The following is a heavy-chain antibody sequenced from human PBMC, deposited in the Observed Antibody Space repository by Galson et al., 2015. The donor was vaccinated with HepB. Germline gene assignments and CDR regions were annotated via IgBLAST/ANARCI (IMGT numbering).Heavy chain of an antibody. V-gene: IGHV4-34*01. CDR2: INHSGST. CDR1: GGSFSGYY. D-gene: IGHD3-10*01. J-gene: IGHJ3*02. Sequence: ETLSLTCAVYGGSFSGYYWSWIRQPPGKGLEWIGEINHSGSTNYNPSLKSRVTISVDTSKNQFSLKLSSVTAADTAVYYCARVPHRGDAFDIWGQGTMVTVSS. CDR3: ARVPHRGDAFDI.